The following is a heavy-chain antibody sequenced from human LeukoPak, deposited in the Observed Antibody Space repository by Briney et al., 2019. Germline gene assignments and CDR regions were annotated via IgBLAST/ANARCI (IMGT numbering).Heavy chain of an antibody. V-gene: IGHV3-23*01. CDR3: ARGAYIVVPAAIGSCAFDI. Sequence: GGSLRLSCAASGFTFSSYVMGWVRQAPGKGLEWVSGISGSGGSTYYADSVKGRFTISRDNSKNTLYLQMNSLRADDTAVYYCARGAYIVVPAAIGSCAFDIWGQGTMVTVSS. D-gene: IGHD2-2*02. J-gene: IGHJ3*02. CDR1: GFTFSSYV. CDR2: ISGSGGST.